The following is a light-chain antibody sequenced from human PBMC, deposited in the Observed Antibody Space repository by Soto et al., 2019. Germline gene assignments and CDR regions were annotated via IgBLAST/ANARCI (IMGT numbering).Light chain of an antibody. CDR1: QSVSSN. CDR3: QQYNNWPPWT. CDR2: GAS. J-gene: IGKJ1*01. Sequence: EIVLPQSPATLSLSPGERATLSCRASQSVSSNLAWYQQKPGQAPRLLIYGASTRATGIPARFSGSGSGTEFTLTISSLQSEDFAVYYCQQYNNWPPWTFGQGTKVAIK. V-gene: IGKV3-15*01.